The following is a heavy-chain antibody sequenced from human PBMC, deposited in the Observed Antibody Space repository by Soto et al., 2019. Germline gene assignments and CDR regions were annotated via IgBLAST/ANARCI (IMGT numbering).Heavy chain of an antibody. CDR1: GYTFTSYT. V-gene: IGHV1-18*01. J-gene: IGHJ4*02. Sequence: ASVKVSCKASGYTFTSYTVSWVRQAPGQGLEWVGWIGPSSGNTDSARNLQGRVTMTTDTSTSTAYIELRSLRSEDTAVYYCARDTGDFFDYWGQGTLVTGSS. CDR2: IGPSSGNT. CDR3: ARDTGDFFDY. D-gene: IGHD4-17*01.